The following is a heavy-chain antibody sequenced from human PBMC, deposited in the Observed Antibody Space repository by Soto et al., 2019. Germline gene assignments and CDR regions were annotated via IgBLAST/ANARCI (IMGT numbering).Heavy chain of an antibody. CDR3: ATYYYDSSGYYNNWFDP. CDR2: IIPIFGTA. J-gene: IGHJ5*02. CDR1: GGTFCSYA. D-gene: IGHD3-22*01. V-gene: IGHV1-69*01. Sequence: QVQLVQSGAEVKKPGSSVKVSCKASGGTFCSYAISWVRQAPGQGLEWMGGIIPIFGTANYAQKFQGRVTITADESTSPAYMELSSLRSDDTAVYYCATYYYDSSGYYNNWFDPWGQGTLVTVSS.